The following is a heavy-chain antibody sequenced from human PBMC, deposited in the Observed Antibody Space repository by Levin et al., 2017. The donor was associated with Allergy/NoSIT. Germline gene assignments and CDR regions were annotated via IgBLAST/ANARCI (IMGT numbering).Heavy chain of an antibody. J-gene: IGHJ3*01. CDR1: GFTFSAYA. D-gene: IGHD3-10*01. Sequence: GGSLRLSCTPSGFTFSAYAFHWVRQAPGKGLEWVAVIWHDGSHEYYADSVKGRFAISRDNSRNTLNLEMTDLRADDTGVYYCARDRDVVGGSYDVWGRGTQVTVST. V-gene: IGHV3-33*01. CDR3: ARDRDVVGGSYDV. CDR2: IWHDGSHE.